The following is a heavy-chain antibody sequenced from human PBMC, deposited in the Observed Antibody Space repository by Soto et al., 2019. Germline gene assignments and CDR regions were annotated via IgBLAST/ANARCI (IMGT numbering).Heavy chain of an antibody. D-gene: IGHD1-7*01. J-gene: IGHJ4*02. V-gene: IGHV1-58*01. CDR2: IVVGSGDT. CDR3: AAIWGGTTRYDY. Sequence: QVQVVQSGPEVKKPGTSVKVSCKTSGFTFTTSSVQWVRQARGQRLEFMGWIVVGSGDTHYAQKFQEGVTFTRDMSTSTAYMELTSLRSEDTAVYYCAAIWGGTTRYDYWGQGTLVTVSS. CDR1: GFTFTTSS.